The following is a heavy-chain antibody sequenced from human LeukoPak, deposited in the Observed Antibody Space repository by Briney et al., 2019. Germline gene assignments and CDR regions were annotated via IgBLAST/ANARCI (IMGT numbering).Heavy chain of an antibody. CDR3: ARGGFYGSTNFDY. D-gene: IGHD6-13*01. Sequence: SETLSLTCAVYGGSFSGYYWSWIRQPPGKGLEWIGEINHSGSTNYNPSLKSRVTISVDTSKNQFSLKLNSVTAADTAVYYCARGGFYGSTNFDYWGQGTLVTVSS. V-gene: IGHV4-34*01. CDR1: GGSFSGYY. CDR2: INHSGST. J-gene: IGHJ4*02.